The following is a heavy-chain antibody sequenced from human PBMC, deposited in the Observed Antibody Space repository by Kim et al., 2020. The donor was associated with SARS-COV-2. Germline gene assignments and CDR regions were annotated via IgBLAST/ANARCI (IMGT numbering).Heavy chain of an antibody. CDR2: INSDGSST. CDR1: GFTFSSYW. J-gene: IGHJ6*02. Sequence: GGSLRLSCAASGFTFSSYWMHWVRQAPGKGLVWVSRINSDGSSTSYADSVKGRYTISRDNAKNTLYLQMNSLRAEDTAVYYCARDYIHGSGSYYGMDVWGQGTTVTVSS. D-gene: IGHD3-10*01. V-gene: IGHV3-74*01. CDR3: ARDYIHGSGSYYGMDV.